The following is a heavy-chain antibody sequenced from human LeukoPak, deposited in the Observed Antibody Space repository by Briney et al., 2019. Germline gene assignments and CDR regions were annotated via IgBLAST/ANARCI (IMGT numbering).Heavy chain of an antibody. Sequence: PGGSLRLSCVGSGFTFNSYSMNWVRQTPGKGLEWVAVVSYDGNNKYYADSVNGRFTISRDNSKNTLYLQMNSLRAEDTAVYYCARGPNYFDYWGQGALVTVSS. V-gene: IGHV3-30*03. J-gene: IGHJ4*02. CDR3: ARGPNYFDY. CDR1: GFTFNSYS. CDR2: VSYDGNNK.